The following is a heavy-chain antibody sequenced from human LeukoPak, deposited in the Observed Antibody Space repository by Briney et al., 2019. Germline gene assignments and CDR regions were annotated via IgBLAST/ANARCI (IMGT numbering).Heavy chain of an antibody. CDR1: GFTFGKYW. D-gene: IGHD1-26*01. V-gene: IGHV3-23*01. CDR2: ISASGGST. J-gene: IGHJ4*02. CDR3: AEDQRWESPHYLDS. Sequence: GGSLRLSCVASGFTFGKYWMSWVRQAPGKGLEWVSGISASGGSTYYADSVRGRFTISRDNSKNTLYVQMNSLRDEDTAVYYCAEDQRWESPHYLDSWGQGTLVTVSS.